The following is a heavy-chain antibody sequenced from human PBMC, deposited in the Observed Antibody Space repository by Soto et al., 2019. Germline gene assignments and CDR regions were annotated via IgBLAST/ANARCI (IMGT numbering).Heavy chain of an antibody. CDR3: GKVLNKYYYDSTGYYLGLISHQPLDF. J-gene: IGHJ4*02. CDR2: ISGSGGSA. D-gene: IGHD3-22*01. V-gene: IGHV3-23*01. CDR1: GFTFSRYA. Sequence: GSLRLSCATSGFTFSRYAMNWVRQAPGKGLEWVSAISGSGGSAYYADCGKGRFTNSGENAKNAVYLHMNRLKAEDMVVYYCGKVLNKYYYDSTGYYLGLISHQPLDFWGQGTLVTVSS.